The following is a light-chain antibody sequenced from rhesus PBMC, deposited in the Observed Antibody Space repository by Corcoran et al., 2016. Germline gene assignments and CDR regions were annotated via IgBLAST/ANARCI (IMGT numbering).Light chain of an antibody. V-gene: IGLV2-26*02. CDR1: SSGIGSYSD. CDR2: SVS. CDR3: CSYRSGNTFV. J-gene: IGLJ6*01. Sequence: QAALTQPPSVSKSLGQSVTISCPGISSGIGSYSDVSWYQQHPGKAPRLLIYSVSDRPSGVSDRFSGFKSGNTASLTISGLQAEDEATYYCCSYRSGNTFVFGSGTKWTVL.